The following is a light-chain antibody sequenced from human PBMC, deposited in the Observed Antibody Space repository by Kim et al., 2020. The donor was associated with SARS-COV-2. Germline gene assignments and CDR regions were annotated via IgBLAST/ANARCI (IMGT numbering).Light chain of an antibody. V-gene: IGKV1-33*01. CDR3: QHYDSLPIS. J-gene: IGKJ5*01. CDR1: QNVRKF. Sequence: IQLTQSPSTLSASVGDRVTISCQASQNVRKFLNWYQQKPGKAPNLLIYDVSSLHTGVPSRFSGSGSGTDFTFTITSLQPEDIATYYCQHYDSLPISFGQGTRLEIK. CDR2: DVS.